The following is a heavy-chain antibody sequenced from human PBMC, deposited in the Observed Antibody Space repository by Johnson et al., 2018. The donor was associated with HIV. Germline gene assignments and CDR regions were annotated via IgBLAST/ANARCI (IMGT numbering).Heavy chain of an antibody. Sequence: VQLVESGGGVVQPGGSQRLSCAASGFTFSSYGMHWVRQAPYKGLEWVGRLKSKTDGGTTDYAAPVKGRFTISRDDSKNTLYLQINSLKTEDTAVYYCSTDVTDTVTTYYNAFDVWG. CDR2: LKSKTDGGTT. V-gene: IGHV3-15*01. CDR3: STDVTDTVTTYYNAFDV. D-gene: IGHD4-11*01. J-gene: IGHJ3*01. CDR1: GFTFSSYG.